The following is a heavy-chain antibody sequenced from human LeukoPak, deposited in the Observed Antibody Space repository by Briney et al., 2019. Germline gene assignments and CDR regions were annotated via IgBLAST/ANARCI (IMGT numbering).Heavy chain of an antibody. Sequence: GKSLRLSCAASGFTFSGYPIHWVRQAPGKGLEWVAVISYDGSNKYYADSVKGRFTIARDNAKNTLYLQMNSLRAEDTAVYYCARERVVVTAIEDCYYGMDVWGQGTTVTVSS. CDR3: ARERVVVTAIEDCYYGMDV. CDR2: ISYDGSNK. D-gene: IGHD2-21*02. CDR1: GFTFSGYP. J-gene: IGHJ6*02. V-gene: IGHV3-30*04.